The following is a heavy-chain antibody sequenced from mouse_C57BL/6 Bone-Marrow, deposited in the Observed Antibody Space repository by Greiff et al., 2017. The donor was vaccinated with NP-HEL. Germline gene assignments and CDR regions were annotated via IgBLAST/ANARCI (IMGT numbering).Heavy chain of an antibody. V-gene: IGHV1-26*01. J-gene: IGHJ2*01. CDR1: GYTFTDYY. CDR2: INPNNGGT. Sequence: VQLQQSGPELVKPGASVKISCKASGYTFTDYYMNWVKQSHGKSLEWIGDINPNNGGTSYNQKFKGKATSTVDKSSSTAYMELRSLTSEDSAVYYCARDYGSSLDYWGQGTTLTVSS. CDR3: ARDYGSSLDY. D-gene: IGHD1-1*01.